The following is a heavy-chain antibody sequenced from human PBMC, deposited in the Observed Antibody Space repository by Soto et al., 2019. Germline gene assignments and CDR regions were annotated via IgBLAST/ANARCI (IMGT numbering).Heavy chain of an antibody. J-gene: IGHJ6*02. CDR1: GFTFNHYA. D-gene: IGHD3-10*01. Sequence: HLSESGGGLVQPGGSLRLSCEGSGFTFNHYAIIWVRQAPGKGLEWVSSISGSGGSTYYADSVKGRFTISRDNSKNILYLQMSSLRAEDTAVYYCAKGGDLFALDVWGQGTAITVSS. CDR3: AKGGDLFALDV. V-gene: IGHV3-23*01. CDR2: ISGSGGST.